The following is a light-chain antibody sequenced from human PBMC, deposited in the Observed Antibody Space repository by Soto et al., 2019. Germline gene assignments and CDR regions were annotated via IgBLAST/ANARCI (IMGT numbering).Light chain of an antibody. V-gene: IGKV3-15*01. Sequence: EIVMTQSPATLSVSPGERATLSCRASQSVSGNLAWYQQKPGQAPRLLIYGASTRATGIPARYSGSGSGTEFTLTISSRQSEDFAVYYCQQYNNWPPLTFGGGTKVEIK. CDR1: QSVSGN. J-gene: IGKJ4*01. CDR2: GAS. CDR3: QQYNNWPPLT.